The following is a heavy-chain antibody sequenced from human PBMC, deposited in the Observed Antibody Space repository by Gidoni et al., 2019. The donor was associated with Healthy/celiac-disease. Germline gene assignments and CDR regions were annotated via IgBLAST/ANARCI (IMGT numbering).Heavy chain of an antibody. V-gene: IGHV3-23*04. CDR3: AKDVVVVAATPYYFDY. D-gene: IGHD2-15*01. J-gene: IGHJ4*02. CDR1: GFPFSSIA. CDR2: ISGSGGST. Sequence: EVQLVESGGGLVQPGGSLRLSCAAPGFPFSSIALSWVRQAPGKGLEWVSAISGSGGSTYYADSVKGRFTISRDNSKNTLYLQMNSLRAEDTAVYYCAKDVVVVAATPYYFDYWGQGTLVTVSS.